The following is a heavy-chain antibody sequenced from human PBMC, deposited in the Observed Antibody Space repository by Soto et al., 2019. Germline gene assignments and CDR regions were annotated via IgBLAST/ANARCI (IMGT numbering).Heavy chain of an antibody. CDR1: GDSVSSNSAT. CDR3: ARISYDDEPA. CDR2: TYYRSKWYN. V-gene: IGHV6-1*01. J-gene: IGHJ4*02. Sequence: SQTLSLTCAISGDSVSSNSATWNWIRQSPSRGLEWLGRTYYRSKWYNDYTVSVKSRITINPDTSKNQYSLQLISVTPEDTAVYYCARISYDDEPAWGQGTLVTVSS. D-gene: IGHD3-3*01.